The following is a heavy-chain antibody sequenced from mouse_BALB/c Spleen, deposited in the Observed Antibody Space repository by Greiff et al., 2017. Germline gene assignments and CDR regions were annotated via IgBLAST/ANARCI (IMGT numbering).Heavy chain of an antibody. V-gene: IGHV1-5*01. CDR1: GYSFTSYW. J-gene: IGHJ4*01. CDR2: IYPGNSDT. D-gene: IGHD1-1*01. CDR3: TRTGNGPGAMDY. Sequence: EVQLQQSGTVLARPGASVKMSCKASGYSFTSYWMHWVKQRPGQGLEWIGAIYPGNSDTSYNQKFKGKAKLTAVTSASTAYMELSSLTNEDSAVYYCTRTGNGPGAMDYWGQGTSVTVSS.